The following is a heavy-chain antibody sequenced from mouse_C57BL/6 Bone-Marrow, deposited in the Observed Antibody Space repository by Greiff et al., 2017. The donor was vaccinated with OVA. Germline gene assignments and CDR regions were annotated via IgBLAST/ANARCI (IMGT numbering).Heavy chain of an antibody. D-gene: IGHD4-1*01. V-gene: IGHV1-58*01. J-gene: IGHJ3*01. CDR1: GYTFTSYG. CDR3: ASSLTRRACFAY. Sequence: VQLQQSGAELVRPGSSVKMSCKTSGYTFTSYGINWVKQRPGQGLEWIGYIYIGDGYTEYKEKFKGKATITSDTSSSTAYMQLCSLRSEDSAISFCASSLTRRACFAYWGQGTLFTVSS. CDR2: IYIGDGYT.